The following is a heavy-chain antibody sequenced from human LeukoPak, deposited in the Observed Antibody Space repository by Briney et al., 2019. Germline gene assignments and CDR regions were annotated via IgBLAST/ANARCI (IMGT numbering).Heavy chain of an antibody. CDR2: ISYDGSNK. D-gene: IGHD3-10*01. CDR1: GFTFSSYA. J-gene: IGHJ4*02. Sequence: GGSLRLSCAASGFTFSSYAMHWVRQAPGKGLEWVAVISYDGSNKYYADSVKGRFTISRDNSKNTLYLQMNSLRAEDTAVYYCARGRRVLLWFGESYYFDYRGQGTLVTVSS. CDR3: ARGRRVLLWFGESYYFDY. V-gene: IGHV3-30*04.